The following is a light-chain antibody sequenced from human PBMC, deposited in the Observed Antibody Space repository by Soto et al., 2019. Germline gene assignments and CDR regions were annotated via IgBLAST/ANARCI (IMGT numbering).Light chain of an antibody. CDR2: GAS. J-gene: IGKJ5*01. CDR1: QSVTSSS. Sequence: EIVLTQFPCTLSLSPGERATLSCRASQSVTSSSLAWYQQKVGRAPRVLIYGASNRATGIPDRFSGSGSGTDFTLTITRLEPEDFAVYYCQQYGSSPRTFGQGRRLEIK. CDR3: QQYGSSPRT. V-gene: IGKV3-20*01.